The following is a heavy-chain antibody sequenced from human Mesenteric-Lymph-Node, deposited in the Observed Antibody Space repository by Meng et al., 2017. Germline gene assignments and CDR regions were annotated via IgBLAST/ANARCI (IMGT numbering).Heavy chain of an antibody. CDR2: IKQDGSEK. J-gene: IGHJ6*02. V-gene: IGHV3-7*01. CDR1: GFTFSSYW. Sequence: GESLKISCAASGFTFSSYWMSWVRQAPGKGLEWVANIKQDGSEKYYVDSVKGRFTISRDNAKNSLYLQMNSLRAEDTAVYYCARDLSTLWFGELSFDRGMDVWGQGTTVTVSS. CDR3: ARDLSTLWFGELSFDRGMDV. D-gene: IGHD3-10*01.